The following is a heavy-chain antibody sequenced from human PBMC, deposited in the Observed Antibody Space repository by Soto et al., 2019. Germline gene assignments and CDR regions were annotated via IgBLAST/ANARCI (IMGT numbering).Heavy chain of an antibody. Sequence: QVQLQESGPGLVKPSETLSLTCTVSGGSISSYYWSWIRQPPGKGLEWIGYIYYSGSTNYNPSLKSRVTISVDTSKNRFSLKLSSVTAADTAVYYCAREGCTNGVCYGDAFDIWGQGTMVTVSS. CDR1: GGSISSYY. V-gene: IGHV4-59*01. J-gene: IGHJ3*02. CDR2: IYYSGST. D-gene: IGHD2-8*01. CDR3: AREGCTNGVCYGDAFDI.